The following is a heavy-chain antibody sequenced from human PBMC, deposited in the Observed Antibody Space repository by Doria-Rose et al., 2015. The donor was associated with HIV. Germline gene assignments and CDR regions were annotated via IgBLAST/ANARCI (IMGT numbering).Heavy chain of an antibody. CDR2: IFSDDER. Sequence: QVQLVQSGPVLVKPTETLTLTCTVSGVSLSSPGMGVSWIRQPPGKALEWLANIFSDDERSYKTSLTSRLTISRGTSKSQVVLTMTDMDPVDTATYYCARIKSSRWYHKYYFDFWGQGTLVIVSA. CDR3: ARIKSSRWYHKYYFDF. D-gene: IGHD6-13*01. CDR1: GVSLSSPGMG. J-gene: IGHJ4*02. V-gene: IGHV2-26*01.